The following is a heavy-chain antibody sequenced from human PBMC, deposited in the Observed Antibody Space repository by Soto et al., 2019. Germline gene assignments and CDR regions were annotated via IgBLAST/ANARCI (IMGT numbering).Heavy chain of an antibody. CDR1: GGSFSGYY. V-gene: IGHV4-34*01. Sequence: PSETLSLTCAVSGGSFSGYYWTWIGQVACKWLEWIGEINQSGNTKYNPSLMSRVTMSVDTSRNQFSLKLRSVTAADTAVYYCARPSYALNWDFHYGMQVWGQGTSVTVSS. CDR2: INQSGNT. D-gene: IGHD2-2*01. CDR3: ARPSYALNWDFHYGMQV. J-gene: IGHJ6*02.